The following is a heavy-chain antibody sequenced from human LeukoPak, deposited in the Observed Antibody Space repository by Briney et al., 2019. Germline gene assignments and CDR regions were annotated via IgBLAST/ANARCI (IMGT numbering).Heavy chain of an antibody. Sequence: PGGSLRLSCAASGFTFSSYAMHWVRQAPGKGLEWVAVISYDGSNKYYADSVKGRFTISRDNSKNTLYLQMNSLRAEDTALYYCAKDNGAWLQFFDYWGQGTLVTVSA. D-gene: IGHD5-24*01. V-gene: IGHV3-30-3*01. CDR2: ISYDGSNK. CDR1: GFTFSSYA. J-gene: IGHJ4*02. CDR3: AKDNGAWLQFFDY.